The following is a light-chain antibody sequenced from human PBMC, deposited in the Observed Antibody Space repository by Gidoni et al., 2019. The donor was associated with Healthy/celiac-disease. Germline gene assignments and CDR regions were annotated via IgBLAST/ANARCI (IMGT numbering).Light chain of an antibody. J-gene: IGLJ2*01. CDR2: EVS. CDR3: SSYAGSNVV. CDR1: RSDVGGYNY. V-gene: IGLV2-8*01. Sequence: QSALTQPPSASGSPGQPVTPSCPGTRSDVGGYNYVSWYPQPPGKATKLMIYEVSKRPSGVPDRFSGSKSGNTAALTVSGLQAEDEADYYCSSYAGSNVVFGGGTKLTVL.